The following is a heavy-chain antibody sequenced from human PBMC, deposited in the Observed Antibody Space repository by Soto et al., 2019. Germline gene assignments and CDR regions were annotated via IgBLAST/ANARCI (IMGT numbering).Heavy chain of an antibody. CDR2: IYVTGTT. J-gene: IGHJ5*02. CDR1: GGTISKSF. Sequence: PSETLSLTCSGSGGTISKSFWSWVRKPVGGGLEWMGRIYVTGTTDYNPSLRGRITMSVDVVKKTFSLRLTSVTAADTGVYYCVRDGSKTLRDWFDPWGQGLRVTVS. CDR3: VRDGSKTLRDWFDP. V-gene: IGHV4-4*07.